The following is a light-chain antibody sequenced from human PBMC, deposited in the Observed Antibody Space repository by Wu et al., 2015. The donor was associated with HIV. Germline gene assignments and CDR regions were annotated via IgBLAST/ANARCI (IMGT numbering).Light chain of an antibody. CDR2: GAS. CDR3: HQRTHWPPS. V-gene: IGKV3D-20*02. Sequence: EIVLTQSPGTLSLSPGERATLSCRASQSISSSYLAWYQQKPGQAPRLLIYGASSRATGIPDRFSGSGSGTDFTLTINSLETEDFAVYYCHQRTHWPPSFGQGTKLEIK. CDR1: QSISSSY. J-gene: IGKJ2*03.